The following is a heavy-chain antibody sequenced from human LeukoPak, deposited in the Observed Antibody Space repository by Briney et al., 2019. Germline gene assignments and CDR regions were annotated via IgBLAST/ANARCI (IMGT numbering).Heavy chain of an antibody. J-gene: IGHJ4*02. CDR1: GFTFVDYA. CDR3: AKEMDKRAGVGIMTSYFDY. CDR2: ISWNSGSI. D-gene: IGHD3-3*01. V-gene: IGHV3-9*01. Sequence: SLRLSCAASGFTFVDYAMHWVRQAQGKGMEWVSGISWNSGSIGYADSEKGRFPITRDNAKNSLYLQMNSLRAEDTALYYCAKEMDKRAGVGIMTSYFDYWGQGTLVTVPT.